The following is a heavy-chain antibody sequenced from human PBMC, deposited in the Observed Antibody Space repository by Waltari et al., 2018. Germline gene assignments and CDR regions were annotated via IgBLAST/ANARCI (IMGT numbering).Heavy chain of an antibody. D-gene: IGHD1-26*01. CDR1: GGSFSGYY. J-gene: IGHJ4*02. CDR3: ARAYRGSYWNGVWYFDY. CDR2: INHSGST. V-gene: IGHV4-34*01. Sequence: QVQLQQWGAGLLKPSETLSLTCAVYGGSFSGYYWSWIRQPPGKGLEWIGEINHSGSTNYNPSLKSRVTIAVDTSKNQFSLKLSSVTAADTAVYYCARAYRGSYWNGVWYFDYGGQGTLVTVSS.